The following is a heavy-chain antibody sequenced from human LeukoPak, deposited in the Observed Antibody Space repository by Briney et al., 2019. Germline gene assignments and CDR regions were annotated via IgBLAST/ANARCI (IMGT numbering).Heavy chain of an antibody. CDR3: ARVGPRFQEVPAAISPDNWFDP. Sequence: SETLSLTCTVSGYSISSGYYWGWIRQPPGKGLEWIGSICHSGSTYYNPSLKSRVTISVDTSKNQFSLKLSSVTAADTAVYYCARVGPRFQEVPAAISPDNWFDPWGQGTLVTVSS. D-gene: IGHD2-2*01. CDR2: ICHSGST. CDR1: GYSISSGYY. J-gene: IGHJ5*02. V-gene: IGHV4-38-2*02.